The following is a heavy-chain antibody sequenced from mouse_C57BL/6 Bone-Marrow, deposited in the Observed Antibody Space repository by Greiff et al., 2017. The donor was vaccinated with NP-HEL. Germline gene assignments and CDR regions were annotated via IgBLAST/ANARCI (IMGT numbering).Heavy chain of an antibody. J-gene: IGHJ2*01. CDR1: GYSITSGYY. CDR3: ARFTTVEFDY. V-gene: IGHV3-6*01. D-gene: IGHD1-1*01. Sequence: VQLQQSGPGLVKPSQSLSLTCSVTGYSITSGYYWNWIRQFPGNKLEWMGYISYDGSNNYNPSLKNRISITRDTSKNQFFLKLNSVTTEDTATYYCARFTTVEFDYWGQGTTLTVSS. CDR2: ISYDGSN.